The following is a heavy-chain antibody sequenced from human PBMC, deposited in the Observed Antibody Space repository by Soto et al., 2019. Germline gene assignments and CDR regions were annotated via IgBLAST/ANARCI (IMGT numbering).Heavy chain of an antibody. J-gene: IGHJ3*02. CDR2: IIPILGIA. CDR1: GGTFSSYT. D-gene: IGHD2-21*02. V-gene: IGHV1-69*02. Sequence: GASVKVSCKASGGTFSSYTISWVRQAPGQGLEWMGRIIPILGIANYAQKFQGRVTITADKSTSTAYMELSSLRSEDTAVYYCAGPAGRGDGGQDAFDIWGQGKMVTVS. CDR3: AGPAGRGDGGQDAFDI.